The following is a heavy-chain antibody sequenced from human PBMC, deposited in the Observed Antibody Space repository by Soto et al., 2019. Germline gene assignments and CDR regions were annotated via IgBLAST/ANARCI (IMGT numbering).Heavy chain of an antibody. Sequence: GGSLRLSCAASGFTVSSNYMSWVRQAPGKGLEWVSVIYSGGSTYYADSVKGRFTISRDNSKNTLYLQMNSLRAEDTAVYYCARDWEERGYSYGLRPNYYYYMDVWGKGTTVTVSS. CDR1: GFTVSSNY. CDR3: ARDWEERGYSYGLRPNYYYYMDV. CDR2: IYSGGST. V-gene: IGHV3-66*01. J-gene: IGHJ6*03. D-gene: IGHD5-18*01.